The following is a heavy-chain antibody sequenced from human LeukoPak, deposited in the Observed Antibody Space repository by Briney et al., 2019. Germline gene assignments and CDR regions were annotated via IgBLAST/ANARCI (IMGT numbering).Heavy chain of an antibody. J-gene: IGHJ3*02. CDR3: AKWGDYDGAFDI. V-gene: IGHV3-23*01. D-gene: IGHD4-23*01. Sequence: PGGSLRLSCAASGFTFSSYAMSWVHQAPGKGLEWVSAISGSGGSTYYADSVKGRFTISRDNSKNTLYLQMNSLRAEDTAVYYCAKWGDYDGAFDIWGQGTMVTVSS. CDR2: ISGSGGST. CDR1: GFTFSSYA.